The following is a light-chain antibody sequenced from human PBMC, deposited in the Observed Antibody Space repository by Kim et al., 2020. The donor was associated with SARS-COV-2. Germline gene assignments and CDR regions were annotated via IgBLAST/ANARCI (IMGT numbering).Light chain of an antibody. CDR2: GAS. V-gene: IGKV3-15*01. CDR3: QEYYDWPPWA. J-gene: IGKJ1*01. CDR1: QNVDIK. Sequence: SPGKRATLSCRASQNVDIKLAWYQQKPGQAPRLLIYGASTRATGFPARFSGGGSGTEFTLTISGLQSEDFAVYYCQEYYDWPPWAFGQGTKVDIK.